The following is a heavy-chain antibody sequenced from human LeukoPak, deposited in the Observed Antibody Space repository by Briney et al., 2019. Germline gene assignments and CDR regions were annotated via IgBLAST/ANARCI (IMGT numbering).Heavy chain of an antibody. V-gene: IGHV4-39*07. CDR3: ARDHPLWLPDY. CDR1: GASISSSSYY. D-gene: IGHD5-18*01. J-gene: IGHJ4*02. Sequence: PSETLSLTCTVSGASISSSSYYWGWIRQPPGKGLEWIGSIYYSGSTYYNPSLKSRVTISVDTSKNQFSLKLSSVTAADTAVYYCARDHPLWLPDYWGQGTLVTVSS. CDR2: IYYSGST.